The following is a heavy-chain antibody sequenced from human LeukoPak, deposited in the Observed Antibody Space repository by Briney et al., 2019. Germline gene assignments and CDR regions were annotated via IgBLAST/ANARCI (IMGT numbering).Heavy chain of an antibody. CDR3: AITMIARGDLDY. CDR1: GYTFTSYG. V-gene: IGHV1-18*01. CDR2: ISAYNGNT. D-gene: IGHD3-22*01. J-gene: IGHJ4*02. Sequence: ASVKVSCKASGYTFTSYGISWVRQAPGQGLEWMGWISAYNGNTNYAQKLQGRVTMTTDTSTSTAYMELRSLRSDDTAVYYCAITMIARGDLDYWGQGTLVTVSS.